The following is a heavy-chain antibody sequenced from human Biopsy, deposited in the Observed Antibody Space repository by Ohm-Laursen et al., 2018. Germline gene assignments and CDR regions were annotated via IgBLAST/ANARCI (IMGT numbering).Heavy chain of an antibody. CDR3: VVEVGGVSSWYNN. CDR1: GFSFADYY. J-gene: IGHJ4*02. D-gene: IGHD6-13*01. CDR2: ISSSGNTE. V-gene: IGHV3-11*01. Sequence: SLRLSCSANGFSFADYYMSWIRQAPGKGLDWVSYISSSGNTEKYADSVKGRFTISRGNAKQSVHLQMISLRAEETAVYYCVVEVGGVSSWYNNWGQGTLVTVSS.